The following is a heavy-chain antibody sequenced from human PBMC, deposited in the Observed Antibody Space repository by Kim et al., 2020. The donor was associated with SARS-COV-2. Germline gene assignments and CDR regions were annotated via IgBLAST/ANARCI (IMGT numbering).Heavy chain of an antibody. CDR2: ITANDGRT. V-gene: IGHV3-43*02. J-gene: IGHJ4*02. CDR1: GFTFENYG. CDR3: TKDVYIWWVRGSQKNFDY. Sequence: GGSLRLSCAASGFTFENYGMHWVRQAPGKGLEWVSLITANDGRTYYADSVRGRFTISRDNSKNSLHLQMSSLRTEDTALYYCTKDVYIWWVRGSQKNFDYGGQGSLVTVS. D-gene: IGHD1-26*01.